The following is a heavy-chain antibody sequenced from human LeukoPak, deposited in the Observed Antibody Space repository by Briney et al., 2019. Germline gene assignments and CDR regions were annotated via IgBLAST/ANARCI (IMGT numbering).Heavy chain of an antibody. D-gene: IGHD6-13*01. CDR3: ARDGWIAAAGIDY. Sequence: GGTLRLSCAASGFTFSSYGMSWVRQAPGKGLEWVSAISGSGGSTYYADSVKGRSTISRDNAKNSLYLQMNSLRAEDTAVYYCARDGWIAAAGIDYWGQGTLVTVSS. V-gene: IGHV3-23*01. CDR2: ISGSGGST. J-gene: IGHJ4*02. CDR1: GFTFSSYG.